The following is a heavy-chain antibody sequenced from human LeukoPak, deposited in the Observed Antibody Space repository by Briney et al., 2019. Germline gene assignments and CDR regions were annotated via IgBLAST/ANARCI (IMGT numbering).Heavy chain of an antibody. V-gene: IGHV5-51*01. J-gene: IGHJ4*02. D-gene: IGHD6-13*01. CDR2: IYPGDSDT. Sequence: GESPKISCKGSGYSFTSYWIGWVRQMPGKGLEWMGIIYPGDSDTRYSPSFQGQVTISADKSISTAYLQWSSLKASDTAMYYCHRQQPEEGFDYWGQGTLVTVSS. CDR1: GYSFTSYW. CDR3: HRQQPEEGFDY.